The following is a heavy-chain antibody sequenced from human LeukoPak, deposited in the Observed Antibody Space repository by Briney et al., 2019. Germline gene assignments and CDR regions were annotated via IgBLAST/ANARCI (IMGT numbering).Heavy chain of an antibody. J-gene: IGHJ4*02. CDR1: GYTFTSYY. Sequence: ASVKVSSKASGYTFTSYYMHWVRQAPGQGLEWMGIINPSGGDTSYAQKFQGRRTMTRDTSTNTVYMELTSLRSEDTAVYYCAREVMDNLRFDYWGQGTLVTVSS. CDR3: AREVMDNLRFDY. V-gene: IGHV1-46*01. CDR2: INPSGGDT. D-gene: IGHD2-21*01.